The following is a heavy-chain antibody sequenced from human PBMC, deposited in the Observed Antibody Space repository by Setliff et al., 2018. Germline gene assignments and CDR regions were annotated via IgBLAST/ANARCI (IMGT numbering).Heavy chain of an antibody. D-gene: IGHD6-13*01. CDR1: GYTFTSYG. V-gene: IGHV1-18*01. CDR3: TRSEGSSWLSSYHYYYGMDV. J-gene: IGHJ6*02. CDR2: ISAYNGNT. Sequence: GASVKVSCKASGYTFTSYGISWVRQAPGQGLEWMGWISAYNGNTNYAQKLQGRVTMTTDTSTSTAYMELRSLRSDGTAVYYCTRSEGSSWLSSYHYYYGMDVWGQGTTVTVS.